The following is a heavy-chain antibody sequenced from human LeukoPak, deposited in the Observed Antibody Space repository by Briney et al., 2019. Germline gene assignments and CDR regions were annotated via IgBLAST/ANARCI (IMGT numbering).Heavy chain of an antibody. CDR2: IRYDGTDQ. CDR1: GLSFGGYG. D-gene: IGHD3-10*01. V-gene: IGHV3-30*02. Sequence: GGSLRLSCVATGLSFGGYGMHWVRQAPGKGLEWVAYIRYDGTDQNYADSVKGRFTISRDNSKNTLYLQMNSLRAEDTAVYYCARDANFITMVRGVITGGYYYYMDVWGKGTTVTVSS. CDR3: ARDANFITMVRGVITGGYYYYMDV. J-gene: IGHJ6*03.